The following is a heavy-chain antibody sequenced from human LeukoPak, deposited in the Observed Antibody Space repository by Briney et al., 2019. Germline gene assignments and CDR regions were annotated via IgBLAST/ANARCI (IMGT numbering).Heavy chain of an antibody. V-gene: IGHV3-23*01. CDR1: GFAFSSYA. D-gene: IGHD6-13*01. CDR2: ISGSGGST. CDR3: AKVRGSSSWYDAFDI. J-gene: IGHJ3*02. Sequence: GGSLRLSCAASGFAFSSYAMSWVRQAPGKGLEWVSAISGSGGSTYYADSVKGRFTISRDNSKNTLYLQMNSLRAEDTAVYYCAKVRGSSSWYDAFDIWGQGTMVTVSS.